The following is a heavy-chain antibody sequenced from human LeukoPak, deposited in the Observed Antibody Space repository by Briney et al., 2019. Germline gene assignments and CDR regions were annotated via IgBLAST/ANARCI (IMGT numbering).Heavy chain of an antibody. CDR1: GGSISSYY. D-gene: IGHD3-22*01. Sequence: SETLSLTCTVSGGSISSYYWSWIRQPPGKGLERIGYIYYSGSTNYNPSLKSRVTISVDTSKNQFSLKLSSVTAADTAVYYCARTYYDSSGYYFVLDYWGQGTLVTVSS. J-gene: IGHJ4*02. CDR2: IYYSGST. CDR3: ARTYYDSSGYYFVLDY. V-gene: IGHV4-59*01.